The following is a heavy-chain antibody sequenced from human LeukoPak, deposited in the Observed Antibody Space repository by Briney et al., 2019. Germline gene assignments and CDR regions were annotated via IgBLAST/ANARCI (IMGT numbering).Heavy chain of an antibody. D-gene: IGHD5-12*01. CDR2: INHSGST. J-gene: IGHJ4*02. Sequence: SETLSLTCAVYGGSFSGYYWSWIRQPPGKGLEWIGEINHSGSTNYNPSLKSRVTISVDTSKNQFSLKLSSVTAADTAVYYCARSSGYDSFDYWGQGTLVTVSS. CDR1: GGSFSGYY. CDR3: ARSSGYDSFDY. V-gene: IGHV4-34*01.